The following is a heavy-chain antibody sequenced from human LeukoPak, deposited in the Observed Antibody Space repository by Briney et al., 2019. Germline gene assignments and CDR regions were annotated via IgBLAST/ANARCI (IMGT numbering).Heavy chain of an antibody. CDR3: AKGSRVGATVGDAFDI. D-gene: IGHD1-26*01. CDR2: ISGSGGST. Sequence: GGSLRLSCAASGFTVSSNYMSWVRQAPGKGLEWVSAISGSGGSTYYADSVKGRFTISRDNSKNTLYLQMNSLRAEDTAVYYCAKGSRVGATVGDAFDIWGQGTMVTVSS. J-gene: IGHJ3*02. CDR1: GFTVSSNY. V-gene: IGHV3-23*01.